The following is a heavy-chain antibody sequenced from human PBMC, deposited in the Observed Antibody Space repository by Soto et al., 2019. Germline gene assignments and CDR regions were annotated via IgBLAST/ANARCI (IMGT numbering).Heavy chain of an antibody. CDR2: ITDTGGDT. Sequence: PGGALRLFCEATGVAFGSRAMSRVSQAPGEGLEWVSTITDTGGDTKYADPVRGRFTISRDNSKNTLYLQMSSLRAEDSAVYYCARGSKDSYPGSRIFHFWGRGTLVTVSS. CDR1: GVAFGSRA. CDR3: ARGSKDSYPGSRIFHF. D-gene: IGHD3-10*01. V-gene: IGHV3-23*01. J-gene: IGHJ4*02.